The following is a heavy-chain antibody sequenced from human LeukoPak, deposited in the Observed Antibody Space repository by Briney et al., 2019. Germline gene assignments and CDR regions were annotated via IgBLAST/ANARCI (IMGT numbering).Heavy chain of an antibody. D-gene: IGHD5-24*01. CDR3: AKDRNPRWLQSGNFDY. J-gene: IGHJ4*02. CDR2: ISGSGGST. Sequence: GGSLRLSCAASGFTFSSYAMSWVRQAPGKGLEWVSAISGSGGSTYYADSVRGRFTISRDNSKNALYLQMNSLRAEDTAVYYCAKDRNPRWLQSGNFDYWGQGTLVTVSS. CDR1: GFTFSSYA. V-gene: IGHV3-23*01.